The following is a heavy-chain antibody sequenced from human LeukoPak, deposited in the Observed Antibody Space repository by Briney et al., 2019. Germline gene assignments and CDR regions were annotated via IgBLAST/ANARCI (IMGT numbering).Heavy chain of an antibody. V-gene: IGHV4-59*01. D-gene: IGHD3-9*01. Sequence: SETLSLTCTVSGGSITNYYWSWIRQPPGKGLEWIGYIYYSGSTNYNPSLKSRVTISVDMSKNQFSLKLRSVTAADTAVYYCARGNYDILTGYYSNNWFDPWGQGTLVTVSS. CDR2: IYYSGST. CDR3: ARGNYDILTGYYSNNWFDP. CDR1: GGSITNYY. J-gene: IGHJ5*02.